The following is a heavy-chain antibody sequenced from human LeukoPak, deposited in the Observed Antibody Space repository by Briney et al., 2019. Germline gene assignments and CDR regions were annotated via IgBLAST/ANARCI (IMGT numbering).Heavy chain of an antibody. V-gene: IGHV3-74*01. CDR3: ARGFGELFV. CDR2: IKNDGSST. CDR1: GFTFSTYW. Sequence: PGRSLRLSCAASGFTFSTYWMHWVRQAPGKGLVWVSRIKNDGSSTSYADSVKGRFTISRDNAKNTLYLQMNSLRAEDTAVYYCARGFGELFVWGQGTLVTVSS. D-gene: IGHD3-10*01. J-gene: IGHJ4*02.